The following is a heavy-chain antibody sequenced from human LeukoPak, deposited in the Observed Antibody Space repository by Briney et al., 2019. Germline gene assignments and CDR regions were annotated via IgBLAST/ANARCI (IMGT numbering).Heavy chain of an antibody. CDR2: ISYDGNNK. V-gene: IGHV3-30*04. D-gene: IGHD1-14*01. CDR3: ARGTLNIPGEHGAFDY. J-gene: IGHJ4*02. Sequence: GGSLRLSCAASGFTFSSYAMHWVRQAPGKGLEWVAVISYDGNNKYYADSVKGRFTISRDNAKNSLYLQMNSLRAEDTAVYYCARGTLNIPGEHGAFDYWGQGTLVTVSS. CDR1: GFTFSSYA.